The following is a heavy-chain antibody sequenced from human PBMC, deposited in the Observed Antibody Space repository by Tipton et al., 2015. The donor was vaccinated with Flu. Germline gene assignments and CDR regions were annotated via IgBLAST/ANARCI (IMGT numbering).Heavy chain of an antibody. J-gene: IGHJ5*02. CDR3: ASLIWPHDYNWFDP. V-gene: IGHV4-34*01. D-gene: IGHD3/OR15-3a*01. CDR2: INHSGST. Sequence: TLSLTCAVYGGSFSGYYWSWIRQPPGKGLEWIGEINHSGSTNYNPSLKSRVTISVDTSKNQFSLKLSSVTAADTAVYYCASLIWPHDYNWFDPWGQGPLVTVSS. CDR1: GGSFSGYY.